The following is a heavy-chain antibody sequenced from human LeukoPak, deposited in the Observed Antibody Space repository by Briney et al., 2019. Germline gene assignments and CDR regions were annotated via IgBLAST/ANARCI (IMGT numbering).Heavy chain of an antibody. CDR3: ARGAYGHQ. J-gene: IGHJ4*02. CDR2: ISTQSGNT. D-gene: IGHD4-17*01. Sequence: GASVKVSCKASGYTLTSYGINWMRQAPGQGLEWMGWISTQSGNTNYAQKVQGRLTLTTDRSTNTAYMELRSLRSDDTAVYYCARGAYGHQWGQGTMVTVPS. V-gene: IGHV1-18*01. CDR1: GYTLTSYG.